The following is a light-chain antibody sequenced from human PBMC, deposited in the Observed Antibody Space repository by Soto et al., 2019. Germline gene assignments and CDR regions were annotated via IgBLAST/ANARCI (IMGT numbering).Light chain of an antibody. V-gene: IGKV3-15*01. CDR1: HSVSSR. CDR3: QYYTNWPLT. J-gene: IGKJ4*01. CDR2: GAP. Sequence: EIVMTQSPATLSVSPGERATVSCRASHSVSSRLAWYQQKPGQAPRLLIYGAPTRATGLPARFSGSGSGSEFNLSISSLQSEDFAVYYCQYYTNWPLTFGGGTKVEIK.